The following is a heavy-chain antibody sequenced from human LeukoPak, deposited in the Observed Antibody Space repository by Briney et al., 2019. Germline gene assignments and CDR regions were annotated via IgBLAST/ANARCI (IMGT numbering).Heavy chain of an antibody. D-gene: IGHD3-16*01. CDR3: ARHTLERYSSPHPFGA. J-gene: IGHJ1*01. CDR2: IFPGDSDV. Sequence: GESPEISCKGSGYNFANYWIGWVRQVPGKGLEWMGIIFPGDSDVRYSPSFQGQLTISADKSINTAYLHWSSLKASDTAIYYCARHTLERYSSPHPFGAWGEGTLASASS. CDR1: GYNFANYW. V-gene: IGHV5-51*01.